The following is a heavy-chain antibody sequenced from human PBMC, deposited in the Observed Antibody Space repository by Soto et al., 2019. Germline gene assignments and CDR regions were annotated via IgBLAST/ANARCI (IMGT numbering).Heavy chain of an antibody. CDR1: GFTFSSYG. D-gene: IGHD2-2*01. V-gene: IGHV3-33*01. CDR2: IWYDGSNK. Sequence: GGSLRLSCAASGFTFSSYGMHWDRQAPGKGLEWVAVIWYDGSNKYYADSVKGRFTISRDNSKNTLYLQMNSLRAEDTAVYYCARRASYCSSTSCPIADDYWGQGTLVTVSS. CDR3: ARRASYCSSTSCPIADDY. J-gene: IGHJ4*02.